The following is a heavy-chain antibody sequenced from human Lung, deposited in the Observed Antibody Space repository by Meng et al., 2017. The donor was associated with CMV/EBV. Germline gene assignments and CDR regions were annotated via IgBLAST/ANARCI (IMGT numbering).Heavy chain of an antibody. CDR2: IYYSGST. CDR1: GGSISSGGYY. D-gene: IGHD3-10*01. Sequence: TLSLXXTVSGGSISSGGYYWSWIRQPPGKGLEWIGYIYYSGSTYYNPSLKSRVTISVDTSKNQFSLKLSSVTAADTAVYYCASKPDYYGSGSYYDYGMDVWGQGTTVTVSS. CDR3: ASKPDYYGSGSYYDYGMDV. J-gene: IGHJ6*02. V-gene: IGHV4-31*03.